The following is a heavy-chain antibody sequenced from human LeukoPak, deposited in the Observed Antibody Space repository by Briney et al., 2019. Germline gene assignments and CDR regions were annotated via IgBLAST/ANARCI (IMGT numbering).Heavy chain of an antibody. J-gene: IGHJ4*02. CDR3: AGTGSYFRN. V-gene: IGHV6-1*01. CDR2: TYYRSKWFN. CDR1: GDSVSSNSAT. D-gene: IGHD1-26*01. Sequence: SQTLSLTCAISGDSVSSNSATWNWIRQSPSRGLEWLGRTYYRSKWFNDYALSVKSRITIDPDTSKDQFSLQLNSVTPEDTAVYYCAGTGSYFRNWDQGTLVTVSS.